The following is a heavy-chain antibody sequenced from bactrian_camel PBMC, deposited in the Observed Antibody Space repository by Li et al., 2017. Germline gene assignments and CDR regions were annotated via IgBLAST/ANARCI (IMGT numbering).Heavy chain of an antibody. CDR3: AAVTWGATEIWFFGS. CDR1: RLTFGYA. CDR2: ITWNGSRT. J-gene: IGHJ6*01. V-gene: IGHV3S60*01. D-gene: IGHD5*01. Sequence: HVQLVESGGGLVQPGGSLRLSCTASRLTFGYAMGWFRQTPGKEREVVSCITWNGSRTYYADSVKGRFTVSKDKANDTVYLEMSSLKIEDIAMYYCAAVTWGATEIWFFGSWGQGTQVTVS.